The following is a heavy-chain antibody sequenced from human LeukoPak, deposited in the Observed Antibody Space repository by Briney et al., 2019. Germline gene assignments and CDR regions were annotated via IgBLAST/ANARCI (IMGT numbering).Heavy chain of an antibody. V-gene: IGHV3-23*01. D-gene: IGHD4-17*01. CDR2: ISGSGGST. CDR3: AKESYGDYVNK. J-gene: IGHJ4*02. CDR1: GITFSGSG. Sequence: PGGSLRLSCAASGITFSGSGMSWVRQAPGKGLEWVSTISGSGGSTYYADSVKGRFTISRDNSKNTLYLQMNSLRAEDTAVYYCAKESYGDYVNKWGQGTLVTVSS.